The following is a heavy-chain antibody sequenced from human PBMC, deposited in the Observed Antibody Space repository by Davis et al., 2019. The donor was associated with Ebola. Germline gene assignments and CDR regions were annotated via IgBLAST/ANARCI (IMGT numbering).Heavy chain of an antibody. CDR2: IYHRGST. CDR3: ARYPNEIDSMVRGIYAFDI. Sequence: PSETLSLTCTVSGYSISSGYYWGWIRQPPGKGLEWIGSIYHRGSTYYNPSLKSRVTISVDTSKNQFSLKLSSVTAADTAVYYCARYPNEIDSMVRGIYAFDIWGQGTMVTVSS. J-gene: IGHJ3*02. D-gene: IGHD3-10*01. V-gene: IGHV4-38-2*02. CDR1: GYSISSGYY.